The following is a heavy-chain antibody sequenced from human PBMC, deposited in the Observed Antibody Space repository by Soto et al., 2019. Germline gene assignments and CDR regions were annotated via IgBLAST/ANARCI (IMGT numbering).Heavy chain of an antibody. V-gene: IGHV4-59*08. J-gene: IGHJ5*02. CDR3: ARLGGYYHSLDT. Sequence: PSETLSLTCTVSGGSINNYYWTWIRQPPGMGLEWIGYVYYTGTTSYNPSLKSRVTISIDGSKNQISLKLSSVTAGDTAFYYGARLGGYYHSLDTWGQGTLVTVSS. CDR1: GGSINNYY. D-gene: IGHD3-22*01. CDR2: VYYTGTT.